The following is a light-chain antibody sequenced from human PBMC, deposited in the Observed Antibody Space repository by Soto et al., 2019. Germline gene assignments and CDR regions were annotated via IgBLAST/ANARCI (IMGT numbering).Light chain of an antibody. Sequence: DIVMTQSPDSLAVSLGERATINCKSSQSVLYNSNNKNYLAWYQQKPGQPPKLLIYWASTRESGVPDRFSGSGSGTGFTLTISSLQAEDVAVYYCQQYYITPYTFGQGTKLEIK. CDR3: QQYYITPYT. V-gene: IGKV4-1*01. CDR2: WAS. CDR1: QSVLYNSNNKNY. J-gene: IGKJ2*01.